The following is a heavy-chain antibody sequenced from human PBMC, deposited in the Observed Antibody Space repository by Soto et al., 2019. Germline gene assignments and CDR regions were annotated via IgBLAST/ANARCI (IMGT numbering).Heavy chain of an antibody. D-gene: IGHD2-21*01. CDR2: ISVYNGDT. CDR3: AIYRKYSTYCGGECRHLFDC. J-gene: IGHJ4*02. V-gene: IGHV1-18*04. Sequence: QVQLVQSGAEVKKPGASVKVSCKASGYTFTSFGISWVRQAPGQGLEWMGWISVYNGDTNYVQKFQGRITMTVETSTGTDYKEMRSLRADDSGVEYSAIYRKYSTYCGGECRHLFDCMGQGTPVS. CDR1: GYTFTSFG.